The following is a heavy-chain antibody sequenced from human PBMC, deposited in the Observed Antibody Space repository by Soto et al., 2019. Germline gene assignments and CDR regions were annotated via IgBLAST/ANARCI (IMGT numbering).Heavy chain of an antibody. CDR3: GPRGVVADSRGY. D-gene: IGHD2-15*01. J-gene: IGHJ4*02. Sequence: SETLSLTCAVSGGSISSGGYSWSWIRQPPGKGLEWIGYIYHSGSTYYNPSLKSRVAISVDTSKNQFSLNLTPVTAADKAVYYCGPRGVVADSRGYWGQGSLVTVSS. CDR1: GGSISSGGYS. V-gene: IGHV4-30-2*01. CDR2: IYHSGST.